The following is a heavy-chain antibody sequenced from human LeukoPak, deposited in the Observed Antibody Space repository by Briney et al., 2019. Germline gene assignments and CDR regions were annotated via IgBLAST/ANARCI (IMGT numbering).Heavy chain of an antibody. CDR3: ARGLRMVRGTNWFDP. CDR1: GGSISSSSYY. V-gene: IGHV4-39*07. J-gene: IGHJ5*02. Sequence: PSETLSLTCTVSGGSISSSSYYWGWIRQPPGKGLEWIGSIYYSGSTYYNPFLKSRVTISVDTSKNQFSLKLSSVTAADTAVYYCARGLRMVRGTNWFDPWGQGTLVTVSS. CDR2: IYYSGST. D-gene: IGHD3-10*01.